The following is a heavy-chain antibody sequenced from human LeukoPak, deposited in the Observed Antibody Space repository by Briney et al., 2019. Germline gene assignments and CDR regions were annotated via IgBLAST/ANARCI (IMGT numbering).Heavy chain of an antibody. CDR3: ARGVSERVRGITIFGVVARNYYYYGMDV. Sequence: GASVKVSCKASGGTFSSDAINWMRQAPGQGLEWMGGIIPMFETASYTQKFQGRVTMTRNTSISTAYMELSSLRSEDTAVYYCARGVSERVRGITIFGVVARNYYYYGMDVWGQGTTVTVSS. J-gene: IGHJ6*02. V-gene: IGHV1-69*05. CDR1: GGTFSSDA. D-gene: IGHD3-3*01. CDR2: IIPMFETA.